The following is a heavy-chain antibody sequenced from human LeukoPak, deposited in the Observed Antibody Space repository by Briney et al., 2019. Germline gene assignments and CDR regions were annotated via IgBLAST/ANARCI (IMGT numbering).Heavy chain of an antibody. CDR3: AKNPMILLRSPGFWYFDL. V-gene: IGHV3-23*01. CDR2: ISGSGGST. D-gene: IGHD3-22*01. CDR1: GFTFSSYA. J-gene: IGHJ2*01. Sequence: SGGSLRLSCAASGFTFSSYAMSWVRQAPGKGLEWVSAISGSGGSTYYADSVKGRFTISRDNSKNTLYLQMNSLRAEDTAVYYCAKNPMILLRSPGFWYFDLWGRGTLVTVSS.